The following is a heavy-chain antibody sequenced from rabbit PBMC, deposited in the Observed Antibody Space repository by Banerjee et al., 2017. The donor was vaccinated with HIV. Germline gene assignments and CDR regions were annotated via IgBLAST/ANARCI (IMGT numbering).Heavy chain of an antibody. CDR1: GFSFSSSYY. V-gene: IGHV1S45*01. Sequence: QEQLEESGGDLVQPEGSLTLTCTASGFSFSSSYYMCWVRQAPGKGLEWIGCIYTNSSSAWYASWAKGRIAISKTSSTTVTLQMTSLAAADTATYFCASSSSGDYRRVNLWGPGTLVTVS. J-gene: IGHJ4*01. D-gene: IGHD1-1*01. CDR3: ASSSSGDYRRVNL. CDR2: IYTNSSSA.